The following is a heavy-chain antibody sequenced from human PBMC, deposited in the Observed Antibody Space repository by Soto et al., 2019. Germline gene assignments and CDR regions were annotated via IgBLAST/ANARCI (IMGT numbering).Heavy chain of an antibody. D-gene: IGHD1-26*01. CDR2: IYYSGST. CDR3: ARVATYSGSYPNWFDP. V-gene: IGHV4-59*01. J-gene: IGHJ5*02. Sequence: KPSETLSLTCTVSGGSISSYYWSWIRQPPGKGLEWIGYIYYSGSTNYNPSLKSRVTISVDTSKDQFSLKPSSVTAADTAVYYCARVATYSGSYPNWFDPWGQGTLVTVSS. CDR1: GGSISSYY.